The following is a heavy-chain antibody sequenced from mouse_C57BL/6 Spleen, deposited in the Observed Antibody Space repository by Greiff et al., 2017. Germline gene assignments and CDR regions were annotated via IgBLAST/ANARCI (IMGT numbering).Heavy chain of an antibody. CDR1: GYTFTDYY. Sequence: EVKLQQSGPELVKPGASVKISCKASGYTFTDYYMNWVKQSHGKSLEWIGDINPNNGGTSYNQKFKGKATLTVDKSSSTAYMELRSLTSEDSAVYYCARADYDAGYYAMDYWGQGTSVTVSS. D-gene: IGHD2-4*01. CDR3: ARADYDAGYYAMDY. CDR2: INPNNGGT. V-gene: IGHV1-26*01. J-gene: IGHJ4*01.